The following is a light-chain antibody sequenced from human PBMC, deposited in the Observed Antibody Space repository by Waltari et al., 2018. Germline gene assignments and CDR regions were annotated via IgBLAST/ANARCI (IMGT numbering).Light chain of an antibody. V-gene: IGKV4-1*01. CDR2: WAS. J-gene: IGKJ1*01. CDR1: QSVFYSSNNKNF. CDR3: QQYFSTLWT. Sequence: DIVMTQSPDSLAVSLGERATINCKSSQSVFYSSNNKNFLAWYQQKPGQPPKLLIYWASTRESGVPDRFSGSGSGTDFTLTISSLQAEDVAVYYCQQYFSTLWTFGPGTKVEIK.